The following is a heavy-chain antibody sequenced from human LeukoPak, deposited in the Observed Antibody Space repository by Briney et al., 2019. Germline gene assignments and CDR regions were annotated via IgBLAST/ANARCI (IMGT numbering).Heavy chain of an antibody. V-gene: IGHV3-33*01. J-gene: IGHJ4*02. D-gene: IGHD2-21*01. CDR2: IWYDGSNK. CDR1: GFTFSSYG. CDR3: ARDLFSGPPFDY. Sequence: GGSLGLSCAASGFTFSSYGMHWVRQAPGKGLEWVAVIWYDGSNKYYADSVKGRFTISRDNSKNTLYLQMNSLRAEDTAVYYCARDLFSGPPFDYWGQGTLVTVSS.